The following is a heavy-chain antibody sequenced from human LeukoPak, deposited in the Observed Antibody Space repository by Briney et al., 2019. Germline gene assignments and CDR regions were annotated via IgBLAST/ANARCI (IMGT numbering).Heavy chain of an antibody. CDR1: GGSISSYY. CDR3: ARHGAGYSSGGFDY. CDR2: IYYSGSN. J-gene: IGHJ4*02. Sequence: SETLSLTCTVSGGSISSYYWSWIRQPPGKGLEWIGYIYYSGSNNYNPSLKSRVTISVDTSKNQFSLKLSSVTAADTAVYYCARHGAGYSSGGFDYWGQGTLVTVSS. D-gene: IGHD6-19*01. V-gene: IGHV4-59*08.